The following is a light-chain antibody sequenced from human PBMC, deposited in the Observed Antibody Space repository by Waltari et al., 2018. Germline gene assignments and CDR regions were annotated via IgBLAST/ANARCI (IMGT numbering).Light chain of an antibody. J-gene: IGLJ3*02. Sequence: HSALTQPASVSGSPGQSITISCTGTSSDVGSYNLVSCYQQHPDKAPKLMIYEDSKRPSGFSDRFSGSKSGNTASLTISGLQAEDEADYYCCSYAGSSTLVFGGGTKLTVL. CDR1: SSDVGSYNL. CDR3: CSYAGSSTLV. CDR2: EDS. V-gene: IGLV2-23*01.